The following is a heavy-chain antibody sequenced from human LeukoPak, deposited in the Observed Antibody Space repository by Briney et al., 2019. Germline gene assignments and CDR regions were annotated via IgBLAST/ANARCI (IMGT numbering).Heavy chain of an antibody. CDR3: VRDVAYDFRNPYRYFQH. CDR2: IKQDGSEK. J-gene: IGHJ1*01. D-gene: IGHD3-3*01. CDR1: GFTFNSYG. V-gene: IGHV3-7*01. Sequence: PGGTLRLSCAASGFTFNSYGMSWVRQAPGKGLEWVANIKQDGSEKYYEDSMKGRFTISRDNAKSSLYLQMKSLRAEDTAVYYCVRDVAYDFRNPYRYFQHWGQGTLVTVSS.